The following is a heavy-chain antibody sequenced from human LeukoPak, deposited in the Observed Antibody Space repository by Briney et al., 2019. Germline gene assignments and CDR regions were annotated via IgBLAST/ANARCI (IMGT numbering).Heavy chain of an antibody. CDR1: GFTFSTYW. Sequence: GGSLRLSCAASGFTFSTYWIHWVRHAPGKGLVWVSHINGDGSSTSYADSVKGRFAISRDNAKNSLYLQMDSLRVEDTAIYYCAKGKRYPDYWGQGTLVTVSS. D-gene: IGHD1-1*01. J-gene: IGHJ4*02. CDR3: AKGKRYPDY. V-gene: IGHV3-74*01. CDR2: INGDGSST.